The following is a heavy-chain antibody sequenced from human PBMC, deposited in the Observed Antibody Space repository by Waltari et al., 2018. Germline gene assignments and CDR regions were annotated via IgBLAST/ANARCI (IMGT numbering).Heavy chain of an antibody. CDR2: ISGSSNHI. V-gene: IGHV3-21*02. J-gene: IGHJ4*02. D-gene: IGHD6-13*01. CDR3: ARRVAAAGSNFDY. Sequence: DVELVESGGGLVKSGVSLTLSCVGSGFTFSNYIINWVRQAPGKGLEWVSSISGSSNHIFYADSLKGRFTISRDNAKNTLYLQMNSLRAEDTAVYYCARRVAAAGSNFDYWGQGTLVTVSS. CDR1: GFTFSNYI.